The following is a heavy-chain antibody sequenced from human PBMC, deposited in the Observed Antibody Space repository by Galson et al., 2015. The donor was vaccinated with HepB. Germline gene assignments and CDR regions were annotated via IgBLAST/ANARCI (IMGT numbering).Heavy chain of an antibody. CDR1: GGSISSSSYY. CDR3: ARSIREGYNPLYYFDY. CDR2: IYYSGST. D-gene: IGHD5-24*01. J-gene: IGHJ4*02. Sequence: ETLSPTCTVSGGSISSSSYYWGWIRQPPGKGLEWIGRIYYSGSTYYNPSLKSRVTISVDTSKNQFSLKLSSVTAADTAVYYCARSIREGYNPLYYFDYWGQGTLVTVST. V-gene: IGHV4-39*01.